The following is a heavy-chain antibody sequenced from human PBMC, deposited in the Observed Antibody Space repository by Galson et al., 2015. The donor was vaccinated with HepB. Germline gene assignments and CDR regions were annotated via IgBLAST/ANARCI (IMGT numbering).Heavy chain of an antibody. CDR2: ISYDGSNK. V-gene: IGHV3-30-3*01. Sequence: SLRLSCAASGFTFSSYAMHWVRQAPGKGLEWVAVISYDGSNKYYADSVKGRFTISRDNSKNTLYLQMNSLRAEDTAVYYCARDLGYCSGGSCYSSGVDYWGQGTLVTVSS. CDR1: GFTFSSYA. J-gene: IGHJ4*02. D-gene: IGHD2-15*01. CDR3: ARDLGYCSGGSCYSSGVDY.